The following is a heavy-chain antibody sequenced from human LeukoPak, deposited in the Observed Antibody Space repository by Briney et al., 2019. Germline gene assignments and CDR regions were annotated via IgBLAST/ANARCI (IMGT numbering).Heavy chain of an antibody. CDR2: FYSGGAT. CDR3: ARGRGLDV. Sequence: GGSLRLSSAASGFIVSANYMSWVRQTPGKGLEWVSIFYSGGATFYVDSVKGRFTISRDNSKNMLYLQMNSLRAEDTAVYYCARGRGLDVWGQGTTVTVSS. CDR1: GFIVSANY. J-gene: IGHJ6*02. D-gene: IGHD2-15*01. V-gene: IGHV3-53*01.